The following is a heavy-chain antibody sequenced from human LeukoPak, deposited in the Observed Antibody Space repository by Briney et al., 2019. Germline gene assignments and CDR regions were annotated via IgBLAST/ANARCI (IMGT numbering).Heavy chain of an antibody. D-gene: IGHD1-20*01. V-gene: IGHV1-69*05. CDR3: ARVVTGRYYIDV. CDR2: IIPIFGTP. J-gene: IGHJ6*03. CDR1: RGTFSSYI. Sequence: GASVKVSCKASRGTFSSYIITWVRQAPGQGLEWMGRIIPIFGTPDYAQKFQGRVTMTTDTSTSTAYMELRSLRSDDTAVFYCARVVTGRYYIDVWGKGTTVTVSS.